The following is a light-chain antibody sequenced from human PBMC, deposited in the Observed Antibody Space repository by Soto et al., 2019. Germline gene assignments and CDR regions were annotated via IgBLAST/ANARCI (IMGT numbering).Light chain of an antibody. CDR2: DAS. J-gene: IGKJ4*01. V-gene: IGKV3-11*01. Sequence: IVLTQSPATLSLSPGERATLSCRASQSVCSFLVWYQQKPGQAPRLLIYDASNRATGIPARFSGSGSGTDFTLTISSLEPEDFAVYYCQQRSNWPLTFGGGTKVEMK. CDR1: QSVCSF. CDR3: QQRSNWPLT.